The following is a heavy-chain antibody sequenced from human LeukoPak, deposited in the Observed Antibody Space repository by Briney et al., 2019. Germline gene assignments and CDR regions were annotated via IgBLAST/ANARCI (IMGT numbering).Heavy chain of an antibody. CDR2: IYGGGST. V-gene: IGHV3-53*01. J-gene: IGHJ6*03. Sequence: GGSLRLSCAASGFTVSSNHMSWVRQAPGKGLEWVSVIYGGGSTYYADSVKGRFTISRDNSKNTLYLQMNSLRAEDTAVYYCARDGHHYYMDVWGKGTTVTVSS. CDR3: ARDGHHYYMDV. CDR1: GFTVSSNH.